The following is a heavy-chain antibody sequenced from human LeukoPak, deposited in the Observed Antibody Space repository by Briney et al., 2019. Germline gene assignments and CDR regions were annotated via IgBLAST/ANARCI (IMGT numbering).Heavy chain of an antibody. J-gene: IGHJ4*02. V-gene: IGHV1-2*02. CDR2: INPNSGGT. CDR1: GYTFTSYD. CDR3: ARDPRYYFDY. Sequence: ASVKVSCKASGYTFTSYDINWVRQAPGQGLEWMGWINPNSGGTNYAQKFQDRVTMTRDTSISTAYMELSRLGSDDTAVYYCARDPRYYFDYWGQGTLVTVSS.